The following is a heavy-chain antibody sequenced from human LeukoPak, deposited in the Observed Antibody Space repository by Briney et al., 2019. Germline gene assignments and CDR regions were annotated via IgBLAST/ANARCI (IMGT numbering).Heavy chain of an antibody. V-gene: IGHV3-7*03. CDR3: ARDTPDSSSLSGC. Sequence: GGSLRLSCAASGFTFSSYWMSWVRQAPGKGLEWVANIKQDGSEKYYVDSVKGRFTISRDNAKNSLYLQMNSLRAEDTAVYYCARDTPDSSSLSGCWGQGTLVTVSS. CDR2: IKQDGSEK. D-gene: IGHD6-13*01. CDR1: GFTFSSYW. J-gene: IGHJ4*02.